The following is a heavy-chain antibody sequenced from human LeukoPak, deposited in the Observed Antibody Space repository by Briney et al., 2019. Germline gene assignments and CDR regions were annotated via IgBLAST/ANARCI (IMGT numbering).Heavy chain of an antibody. CDR3: ARGGHLSYDFWSGYYYFDY. J-gene: IGHJ4*02. CDR1: GGSISSYY. D-gene: IGHD3-3*01. Sequence: SETLSLTCTVSGGSISSYYWSWIRQPPGKGLEWIGYIYYSGSTNYNPSLKSRVTMSVDTSKNQFSLKLSSVTAADTAVYYCARGGHLSYDFWSGYYYFDYWGQGTLVTVSS. V-gene: IGHV4-59*12. CDR2: IYYSGST.